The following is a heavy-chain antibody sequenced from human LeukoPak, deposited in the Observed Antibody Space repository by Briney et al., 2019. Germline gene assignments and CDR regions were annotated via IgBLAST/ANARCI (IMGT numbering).Heavy chain of an antibody. CDR2: INPSGGST. D-gene: IGHD3-22*01. Sequence: ASVKVSCKASGYTFTSYYMHWVRQAPGQGLEWMGIINPSGGSTSYAQKFQGRVTMTRDTSTSTVYMELSSLRSEDTAVYYCARGDYYDSSGYYPAGYFDCWGQGTLVTVSS. CDR3: ARGDYYDSSGYYPAGYFDC. V-gene: IGHV1-46*01. J-gene: IGHJ4*02. CDR1: GYTFTSYY.